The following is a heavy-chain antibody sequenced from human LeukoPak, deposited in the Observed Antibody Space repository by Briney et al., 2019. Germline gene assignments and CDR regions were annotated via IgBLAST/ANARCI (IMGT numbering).Heavy chain of an antibody. J-gene: IGHJ4*02. CDR3: ARGGAHYWNPRY. D-gene: IGHD1-1*01. Sequence: GGSLRLSFVASGFSVSSNYMSWVRPAPGKGLEWVSLLYTGGTTYYANSEEGRFTISRDDSKNTIYLQMNSLRAEDTAVYYCARGGAHYWNPRYWGQGTLVTVSS. V-gene: IGHV3-53*01. CDR2: LYTGGTT. CDR1: GFSVSSNY.